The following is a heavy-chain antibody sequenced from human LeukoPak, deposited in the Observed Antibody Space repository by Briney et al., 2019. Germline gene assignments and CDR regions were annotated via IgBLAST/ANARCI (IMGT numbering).Heavy chain of an antibody. V-gene: IGHV3-23*01. Sequence: SVKGRFTISGDNSKNTLYLQMNSLRAEDTAIYYCAKQAVTAEYFVYWGQGTLVTVSS. D-gene: IGHD6-19*01. J-gene: IGHJ4*02. CDR3: AKQAVTAEYFVY.